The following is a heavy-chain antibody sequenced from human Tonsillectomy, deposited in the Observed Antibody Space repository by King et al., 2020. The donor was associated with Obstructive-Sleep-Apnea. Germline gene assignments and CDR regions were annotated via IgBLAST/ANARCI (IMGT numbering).Heavy chain of an antibody. CDR1: GFTFSDYY. J-gene: IGHJ4*02. Sequence: QVQLVESGGGLVKPGGSLRPSCAASGFTFSDYYMNWIRQSQGKGLEWLAFVSGTGHSLYYADSVRGRFTISRDNDKNSLSLQLNSLRAADTAIYYFTIGFFSAFWGRGPLFPVSS. CDR2: VSGTGHSL. V-gene: IGHV3-11*01. CDR3: TIGFFSAF. D-gene: IGHD1-26*01.